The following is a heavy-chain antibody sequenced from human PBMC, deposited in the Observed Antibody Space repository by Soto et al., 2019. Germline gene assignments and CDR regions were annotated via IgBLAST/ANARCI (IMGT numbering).Heavy chain of an antibody. V-gene: IGHV1-46*01. CDR1: GYTFTSYY. J-gene: IGHJ6*02. Sequence: ASVKVSCKASGYTFTSYYMHWVRQAPGQGLEWMGIINPSGGSTSYAQKFQGRVTMTRDTSTSTVYMELSSLRSEDTAVYYCAADLPPTMVRGKYYYYYYGMDVWGQGTTVTSP. CDR3: AADLPPTMVRGKYYYYYYGMDV. CDR2: INPSGGST. D-gene: IGHD3-10*01.